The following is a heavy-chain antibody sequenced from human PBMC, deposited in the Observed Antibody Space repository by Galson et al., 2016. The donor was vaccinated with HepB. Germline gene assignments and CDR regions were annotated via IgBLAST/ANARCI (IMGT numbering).Heavy chain of an antibody. J-gene: IGHJ6*02. CDR3: ARGSSSRSIYYYYYYTMDV. CDR1: GFTFSHYG. Sequence: SLRLSCAASGFTFSHYGMHWVRQAPGKGLEWVAVIWYDRGKEYYTESVKGRFTISRDNSKNTLYLGMNTLRVEDTAVYFCARGSSSRSIYYYYYYTMDVWGQGTTVTVSS. CDR2: IWYDRGKE. V-gene: IGHV3-33*01. D-gene: IGHD6-6*01.